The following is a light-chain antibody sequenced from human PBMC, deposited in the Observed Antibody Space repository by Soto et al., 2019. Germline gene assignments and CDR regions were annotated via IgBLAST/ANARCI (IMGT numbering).Light chain of an antibody. CDR2: DDS. V-gene: IGLV3-21*02. Sequence: SYELTQPPSVSVAPGQTARITCGGNTIGSNSVHWYQQRPGQAPVLVVYDDSDRPSGIPERFSGSNSGNTATLTISWVEAGDEADYYCQVWDSNSGHVVFGGGTKLTVL. CDR1: TIGSNS. CDR3: QVWDSNSGHVV. J-gene: IGLJ2*01.